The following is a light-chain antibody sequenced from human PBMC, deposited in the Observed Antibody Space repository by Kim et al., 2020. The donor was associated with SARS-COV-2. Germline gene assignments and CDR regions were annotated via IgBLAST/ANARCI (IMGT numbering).Light chain of an antibody. CDR1: KLGDKY. CDR3: QTWGTGIQV. CDR2: QDN. Sequence: SYELTQPPSVSVSPGQTASITCSGYKLGDKYVSWYQQKPGQSPVVVIYQDNQRPSGIPERFSGSNSGAERYLTISSLQSEDEADYYCQTWGTGIQVFGGGTQLTVL. V-gene: IGLV3-1*01. J-gene: IGLJ3*02.